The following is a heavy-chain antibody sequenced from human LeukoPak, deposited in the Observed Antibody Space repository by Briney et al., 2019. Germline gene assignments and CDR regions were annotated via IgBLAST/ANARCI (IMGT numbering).Heavy chain of an antibody. Sequence: SETLSLTCTVSGGLITTTTCYWGWIRPSPGKGLEWIASIYYRGDTYYNASLESPVSISIDTSKNQFSLKLNSMNAADTAVYFCARQPVVNRGAVASNFDSWGQGTLVTVSA. CDR3: ARQPVVNRGAVASNFDS. CDR1: GGLITTTTCY. D-gene: IGHD6-19*01. CDR2: IYYRGDT. J-gene: IGHJ4*02. V-gene: IGHV4-39*01.